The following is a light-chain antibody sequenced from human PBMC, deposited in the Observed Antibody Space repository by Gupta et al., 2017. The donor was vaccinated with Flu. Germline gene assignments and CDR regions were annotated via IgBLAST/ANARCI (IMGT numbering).Light chain of an antibody. J-gene: IGKJ3*01. V-gene: IGKV1-39*01. Sequence: DIQMTQSPSSLSASVRDRVTITCRASQSISSYLNWYQQKPGKAPKLLIYAASSLQSGVPSRFSGSGSGTDFTLTISSLQPEDFATYYCQQSYSTLFTFGHGTKVDIK. CDR3: QQSYSTLFT. CDR1: QSISSY. CDR2: AAS.